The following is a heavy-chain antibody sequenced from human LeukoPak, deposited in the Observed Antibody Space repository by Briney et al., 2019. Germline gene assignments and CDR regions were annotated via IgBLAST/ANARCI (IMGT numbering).Heavy chain of an antibody. CDR2: TYYRSKWFN. J-gene: IGHJ3*02. D-gene: IGHD3-22*01. Sequence: SQTLSLTCAISGDSVSSNSAAWNWIRQSPSRGLEWLGRTYYRSKWFNDYAVSVKSRITINPDTSKNQFSLQLNSVTAADTAVYYCARALYYYDSNGYAFDIWGQGTMVTVSS. CDR3: ARALYYYDSNGYAFDI. CDR1: GDSVSSNSAA. V-gene: IGHV6-1*01.